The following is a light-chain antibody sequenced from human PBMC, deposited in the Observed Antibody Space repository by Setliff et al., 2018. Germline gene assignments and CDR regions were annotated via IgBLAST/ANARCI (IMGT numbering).Light chain of an antibody. CDR3: AAWDDSLNGHV. J-gene: IGLJ1*01. CDR1: SSNIGSNT. V-gene: IGLV1-44*01. CDR2: SNN. Sequence: QSVLTQPPSASGTPGQRVTISCSGSSSNIGSNTVNWYQQLPGTAPKLLIYSNNQRPSGVPDGFSGSKSGTSASLAISGLQSEDEADYYCAAWDDSLNGHVFGTGTKGTVL.